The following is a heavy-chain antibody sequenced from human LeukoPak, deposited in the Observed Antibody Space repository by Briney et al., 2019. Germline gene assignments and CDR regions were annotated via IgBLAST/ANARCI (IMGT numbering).Heavy chain of an antibody. J-gene: IGHJ4*02. CDR3: ARSGFGANFDY. CDR2: IYYSGSA. CDR1: GGSVNSGTYY. Sequence: SETLSLTCTVSGGSVNSGTYYWSWIRQPPGKGLEWIGNIYYSGSAYYNPSLKSRVTISVDTSKNQFSLKLSSVTTADTAVYYCARSGFGANFDYWGQGTLVTVSS. V-gene: IGHV4-39*01. D-gene: IGHD3-3*01.